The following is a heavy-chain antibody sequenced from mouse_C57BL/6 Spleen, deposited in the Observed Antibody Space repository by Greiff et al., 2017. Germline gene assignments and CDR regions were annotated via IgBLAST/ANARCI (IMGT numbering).Heavy chain of an antibody. CDR1: GFTFSDYG. CDR2: LCSGSSTI. V-gene: IGHV5-17*01. J-gene: IGHJ1*03. CDR3: ARPIRLYWYFDV. Sequence: EVMLVESGGGLVKPGGSLKLSCAASGFTFSDYGMHWVRQAPETGLAWVAYLCSGSSTIYYADTVKGRITIARDNAKNTLFLQMTSLRSEDTAMYYCARPIRLYWYFDVWGTGTTVTVSS. D-gene: IGHD2-12*01.